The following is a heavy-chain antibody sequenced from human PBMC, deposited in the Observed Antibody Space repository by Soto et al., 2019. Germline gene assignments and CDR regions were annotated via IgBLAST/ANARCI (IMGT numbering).Heavy chain of an antibody. J-gene: IGHJ3*01. CDR3: AHPRGYGVFDAYDF. D-gene: IGHD4-17*01. CDR1: GFTFDTYA. V-gene: IGHV3-23*01. Sequence: GGSLRLSCAASGFTFDTYAMSWVRQAPGKGLEWVSAISGSGSDTYHADSVKGRFTISRDNSISTLYLQMNSLRTEDTAVYYCAHPRGYGVFDAYDFWGQGAMVTV. CDR2: ISGSGSDT.